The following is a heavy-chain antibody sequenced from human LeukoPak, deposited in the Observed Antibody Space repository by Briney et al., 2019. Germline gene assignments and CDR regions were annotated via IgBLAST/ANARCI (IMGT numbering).Heavy chain of an antibody. J-gene: IGHJ4*02. Sequence: PGGSLRLSCAPSGFTFSNYAMSWVRQAPGKGLEWVSTISDCGANTYNPGCVRGRLTNSTDKHNNTLYLHKNRLRAEGTAVHYCAKERAGYAYPYYFRCGGQGTLVTLST. V-gene: IGHV3-23*01. D-gene: IGHD3-16*01. CDR1: GFTFSNYA. CDR3: AKERAGYAYPYYFRC. CDR2: ISDCGANT.